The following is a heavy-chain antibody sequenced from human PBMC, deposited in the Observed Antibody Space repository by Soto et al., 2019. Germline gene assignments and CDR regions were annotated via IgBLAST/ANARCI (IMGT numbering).Heavy chain of an antibody. CDR2: IYYSGST. Sequence: QVQLQESGPGLVKPSQTLSLTCTVSGGSISSGGYYWSWIRQHPGKGLEWIGYIYYSGSTYYKPSIKSRVTISVDTSKDQFSLKLSSVTAADTAVYYCAVSRDGYSMDVWGQGTTVTVSS. D-gene: IGHD2-2*01. CDR3: AVSRDGYSMDV. J-gene: IGHJ6*02. V-gene: IGHV4-31*03. CDR1: GGSISSGGYY.